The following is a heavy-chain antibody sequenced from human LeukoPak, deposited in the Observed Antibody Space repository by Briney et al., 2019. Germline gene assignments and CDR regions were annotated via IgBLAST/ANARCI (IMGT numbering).Heavy chain of an antibody. CDR1: GGSISSYY. CDR2: IYYSGST. V-gene: IGHV4-59*01. D-gene: IGHD6-19*01. Sequence: SETLSLTCTVSGGSISSYYWSWIWQPPGKGLEWIGYIYYSGSTNYNPSLKSRVTISVDTSKNQFSLKLSSVTAADTAVYYCARDQTGYSSGWSSSGFDYWGQGTLVTVSS. J-gene: IGHJ4*02. CDR3: ARDQTGYSSGWSSSGFDY.